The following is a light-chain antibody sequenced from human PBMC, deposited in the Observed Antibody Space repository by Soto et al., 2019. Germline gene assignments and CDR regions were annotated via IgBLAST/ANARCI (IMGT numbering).Light chain of an antibody. J-gene: IGKJ4*01. Sequence: EIVMTQSPATLYVSPGERATLSCRASHRVSSYLAWYQQKPGQAPRHLIYATSTRATGIPARFSGSGSGTEFTLTISSLQSEDFAVYYCQQYNNWPLTFGGGTKVEIK. CDR2: ATS. V-gene: IGKV3-15*01. CDR3: QQYNNWPLT. CDR1: HRVSSY.